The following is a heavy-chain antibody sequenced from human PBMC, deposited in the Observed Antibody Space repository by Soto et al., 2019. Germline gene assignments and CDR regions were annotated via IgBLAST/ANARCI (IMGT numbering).Heavy chain of an antibody. CDR1: GFTLSSYD. V-gene: IGHV3-13*01. CDR3: ARGRSITMVRGVRYYYYYYMDV. Sequence: GGSLRLSCAASGFTLSSYDMHWVRQATGKGLEWVSAIGTAGDTYYPGSVKGRFTISRENAKNSLYLQMNSLRAGDTAVYYCARGRSITMVRGVRYYYYYYMDVWGKGTTVTVSS. CDR2: IGTAGDT. D-gene: IGHD3-10*01. J-gene: IGHJ6*03.